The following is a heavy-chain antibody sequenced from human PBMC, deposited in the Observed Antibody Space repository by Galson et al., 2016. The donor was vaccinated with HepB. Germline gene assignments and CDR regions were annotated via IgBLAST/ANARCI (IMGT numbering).Heavy chain of an antibody. V-gene: IGHV3-30*18. CDR1: GFTFSGYG. CDR3: AKRHEYCPPVGCSVDY. D-gene: IGHD2/OR15-2a*01. Sequence: SLRLSCAASGFTFSGYGMHWVRQAPGKGLEWVAADSMDGRRQWYAESVEGRFTISRDNFNNMLYLQMSSLIPDDTAVYFCAKRHEYCPPVGCSVDYWGQGTLVSVSS. J-gene: IGHJ4*02. CDR2: DSMDGRRQ.